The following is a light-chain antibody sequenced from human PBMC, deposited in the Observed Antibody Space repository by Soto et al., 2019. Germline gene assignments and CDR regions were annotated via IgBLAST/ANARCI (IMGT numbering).Light chain of an antibody. CDR2: QDX. J-gene: IGLJ2*01. Sequence: SYELTQPPSVSVSPGQTASITCSGDKLGDKYACWYQQKPGQSPVLVIYQDXXXXXXXXXXFSGSNSGNTATLTISGTQAXXXXXXYCQAWDSSTVVFGGGTKVTVL. CDR1: KLGDKY. CDR3: QAWDSSTVV. V-gene: IGLV3-1*01.